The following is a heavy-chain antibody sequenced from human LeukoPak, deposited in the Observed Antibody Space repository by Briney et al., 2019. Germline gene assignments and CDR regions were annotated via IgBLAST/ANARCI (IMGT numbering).Heavy chain of an antibody. D-gene: IGHD5-24*01. J-gene: IGHJ4*02. CDR2: VPGPADST. CDR1: GFTFSSYA. Sequence: HAGGSLRLSCVASGFTFSSYAMSWVRQAPGKGLEWVSAVPGPADSTFYADSVKGRFTISRDNSKNNLYLQMNSLRAEDTAIYYCVKDGFDGIIWGQGTLVTVSS. V-gene: IGHV3-23*01. CDR3: VKDGFDGII.